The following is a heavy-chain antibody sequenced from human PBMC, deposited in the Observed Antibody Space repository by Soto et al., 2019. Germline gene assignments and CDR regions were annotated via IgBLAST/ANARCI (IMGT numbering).Heavy chain of an antibody. CDR1: GYTFTSYA. D-gene: IGHD2-15*01. CDR2: INAGNGNT. CDR3: ARDVGYCSGGSCYSFDY. Sequence: QVQLVQSGAEVKKPGASVKVSCKASGYTFTSYAMHWVRQAPGQRLEWMGWINAGNGNTKYSQKFQGRVTITRDTSASTAYMELSSLRSEDTAVYDCARDVGYCSGGSCYSFDYWGQGTLVTVSS. J-gene: IGHJ4*02. V-gene: IGHV1-3*01.